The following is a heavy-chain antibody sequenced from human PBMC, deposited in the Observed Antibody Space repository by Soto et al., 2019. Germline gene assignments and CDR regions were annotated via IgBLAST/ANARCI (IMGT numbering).Heavy chain of an antibody. CDR1: GGTFSSYT. CDR2: IIPNNGKA. J-gene: IGHJ5*02. CDR3: ERDRLLRDGHNWFDP. Sequence: GASVKVSCKASGGTFSSYTISWVRQAPGQGLEWMGRIIPNNGKANYAQKFQGRVTITTDTSTSTAYMELRSLRSDDTAVYYCERDRLLRDGHNWFDPWGQGTLVTVSS. V-gene: IGHV1-69*08. D-gene: IGHD2-15*01.